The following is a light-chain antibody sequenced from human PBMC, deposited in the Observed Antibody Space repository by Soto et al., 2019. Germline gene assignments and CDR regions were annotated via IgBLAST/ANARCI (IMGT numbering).Light chain of an antibody. CDR1: QSISSY. V-gene: IGKV1-39*01. Sequence: DIQMTQSPSSLSASVGDRVTITCRASQSISSYLNWYQQKPGKAPKLLIYAASNLQSGVPSRFSGSGSGTDFTLTIRSLQPEDFATYYCQQSGTFGQGTKVDIK. CDR3: QQSGT. J-gene: IGKJ1*01. CDR2: AAS.